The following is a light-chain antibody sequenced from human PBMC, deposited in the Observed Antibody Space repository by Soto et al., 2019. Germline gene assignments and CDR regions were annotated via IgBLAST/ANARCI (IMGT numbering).Light chain of an antibody. J-gene: IGLJ3*02. V-gene: IGLV1-40*01. CDR1: SSNIGAGYD. CDR2: GNS. CDR3: QSYDSSLSGGV. Sequence: QSVLTQPPPVSGAPGQRVTISCTESSSNIGAGYDVHWYQQLPGTAPKLLIYGNSNRPSGVPDRFSGSKSGTSASLAITGLQAEDEADYYCQSYDSSLSGGVFGGGTKLTVL.